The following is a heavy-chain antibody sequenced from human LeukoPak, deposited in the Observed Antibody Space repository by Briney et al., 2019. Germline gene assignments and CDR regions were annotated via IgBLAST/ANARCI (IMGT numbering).Heavy chain of an antibody. CDR3: ARDRGDGYNSGYFEY. CDR1: GGSISSSNW. V-gene: IGHV4-4*02. D-gene: IGHD5-24*01. CDR2: IYHSGST. J-gene: IGHJ4*02. Sequence: SGTLSLTCAVSGGSISSSNWWSWVRQPPGKGLGWIGEIYHSGSTNYNPSLKSRVTISVDKSKNQFSLKLSSVTAADTAVYYCARDRGDGYNSGYFEYWGQGTLVTVSS.